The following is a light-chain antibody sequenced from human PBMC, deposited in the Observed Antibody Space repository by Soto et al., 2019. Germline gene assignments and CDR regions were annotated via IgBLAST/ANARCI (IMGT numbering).Light chain of an antibody. CDR3: QSYDNSLSGYV. CDR1: TSNIGTRSD. V-gene: IGLV1-40*01. CDR2: DDN. Sequence: QSVLTQPPSVSGAPGQRVTISCTGSTSNIGTRSDVHWFQQLPGKAPKLLIFDDNNRPSGVPDRFSGSKSGNSASLAITGLQAEDEADYYCQSYDNSLSGYVFGTGTKLTVL. J-gene: IGLJ1*01.